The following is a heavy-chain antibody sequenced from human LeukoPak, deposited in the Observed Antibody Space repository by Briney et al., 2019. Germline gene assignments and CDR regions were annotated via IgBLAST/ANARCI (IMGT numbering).Heavy chain of an antibody. D-gene: IGHD1-7*01. CDR3: ARGGEDWNYGNLTFDY. CDR1: EFTFRSYS. J-gene: IGHJ4*02. V-gene: IGHV3-21*01. Sequence: PGGSLRLSCAGSEFTFRSYSMHWVRQAPGKGLEWVSSISGSSSDIYYADSVKGRFTISRDNSKNSLYLQMKSLRAEDTAVYYCARGGEDWNYGNLTFDYWGQGTLVTVSS. CDR2: ISGSSSDI.